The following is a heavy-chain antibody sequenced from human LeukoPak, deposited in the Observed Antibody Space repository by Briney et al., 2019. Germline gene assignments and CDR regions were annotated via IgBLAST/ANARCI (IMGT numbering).Heavy chain of an antibody. CDR3: ARTVVPAAIPLYYYYYMDV. Sequence: SEPLSLTCTVSGGSISSSSYYWGWIRQPPGKGLEGIGSIYYSGSTYYNPSLKSRVTISVDTSKNQFSLKLSSVTAADTAVYYCARTVVPAAIPLYYYYYMDVWGKGTTVTVSS. D-gene: IGHD2-2*02. V-gene: IGHV4-39*01. CDR2: IYYSGST. J-gene: IGHJ6*03. CDR1: GGSISSSSYY.